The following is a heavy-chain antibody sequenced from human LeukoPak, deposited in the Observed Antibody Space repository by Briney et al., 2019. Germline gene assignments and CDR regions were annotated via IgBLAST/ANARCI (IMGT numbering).Heavy chain of an antibody. CDR3: ARRRGITVGATGSFDY. J-gene: IGHJ4*02. CDR1: GGSFSGYY. CDR2: INHSGST. Sequence: SETLSLTCAVYGGSFSGYYWSWIRQPPGKELEWIGEINHSGSTNYNPSLKSRVTISVDTSKNQFSLKLSSVTAADTAVYYCARRRGITVGATGSFDYWGQGTLVTVSS. V-gene: IGHV4-34*01. D-gene: IGHD1-26*01.